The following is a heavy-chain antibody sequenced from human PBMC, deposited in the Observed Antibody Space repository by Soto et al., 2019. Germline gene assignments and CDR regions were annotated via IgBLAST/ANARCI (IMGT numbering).Heavy chain of an antibody. J-gene: IGHJ4*02. CDR1: GYTFTSYY. CDR2: INPSGGST. V-gene: IGHV1-46*01. CDR3: ARDRHLLKYYYGSGSYPLDY. Sequence: KVSCKASGYTFTSYYMHWVRQAPGQGLEWMGIINPSGGSTSYAQKFQGRVTMTRDTSTSTVYMELSSLRSEDTAVYYCARDRHLLKYYYGSGSYPLDYWGQGTLVTVSS. D-gene: IGHD3-10*01.